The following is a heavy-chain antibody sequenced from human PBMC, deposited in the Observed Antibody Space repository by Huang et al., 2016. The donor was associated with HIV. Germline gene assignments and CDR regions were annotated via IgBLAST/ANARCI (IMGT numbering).Heavy chain of an antibody. CDR3: ARGQLGSYGDYDVLY. D-gene: IGHD4-17*01. CDR1: GGTFSKYA. Sequence: QVQLVQSGAEVKTPGSSVKVSCKASGGTFSKYASSWVRRAPGQGFEWMGGSIPRFGTPKYARKFQGRVTITADDSTSTTYVEVSSLRSEDTALYYCARGQLGSYGDYDVLYWGQGTLVTVSS. CDR2: SIPRFGTP. V-gene: IGHV1-69*13. J-gene: IGHJ4*02.